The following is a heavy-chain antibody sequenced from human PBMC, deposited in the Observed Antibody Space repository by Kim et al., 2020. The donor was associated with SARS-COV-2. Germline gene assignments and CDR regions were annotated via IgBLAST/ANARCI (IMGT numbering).Heavy chain of an antibody. CDR3: ARARRRLDP. J-gene: IGHJ5*02. V-gene: IGHV4-34*01. CDR2: GST. Sequence: GSTTYNPSLKSRVTISVDTSKNQFSLKLSSVTAADTAVYYCARARRRLDPWGQGTLVTVSS.